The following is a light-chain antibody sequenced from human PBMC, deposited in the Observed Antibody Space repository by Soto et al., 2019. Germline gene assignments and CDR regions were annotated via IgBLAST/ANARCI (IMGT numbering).Light chain of an antibody. CDR2: DAS. J-gene: IGKJ4*01. CDR3: KQRSNWIT. Sequence: EIALTQSPATLSLSPGERATLPCRASQSVSSYLAWYQQKPGQAPRLLIYDASNKATGIPARFSGSGSGTDFTLTISSLEPEDFAVYYCKQRSNWITFGGGTKVDIK. CDR1: QSVSSY. V-gene: IGKV3-11*01.